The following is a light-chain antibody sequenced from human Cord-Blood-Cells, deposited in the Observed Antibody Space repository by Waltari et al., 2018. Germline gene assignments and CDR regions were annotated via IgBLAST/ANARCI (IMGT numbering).Light chain of an antibody. Sequence: DIQMTQSPSSLSASVGDRVTITCRASQSISSYLNWYQQKPGKAPKLLIYAASSLQSGVPSRCSGSGSGTDFTLTISSLQPEDFATYYCQQSYSTPYRFGQGTKLEIK. V-gene: IGKV1-39*01. CDR1: QSISSY. CDR3: QQSYSTPYR. CDR2: AAS. J-gene: IGKJ2*03.